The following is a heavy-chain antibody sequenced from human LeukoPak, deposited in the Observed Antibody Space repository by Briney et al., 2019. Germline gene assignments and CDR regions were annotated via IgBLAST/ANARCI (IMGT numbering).Heavy chain of an antibody. D-gene: IGHD1-14*01. V-gene: IGHV3-20*04. CDR1: DFSFITYA. CDR3: AKATGYLL. J-gene: IGHJ4*02. CDR2: INWNGGST. Sequence: GGSLRLSCAASDFSFITYAMSWVRQAPGKGLEWVSGINWNGGSTGYADSVKGRFTISRDNAKNSLYLQMNSLRAEDTAVYYCAKATGYLLWGQGTLVIVSS.